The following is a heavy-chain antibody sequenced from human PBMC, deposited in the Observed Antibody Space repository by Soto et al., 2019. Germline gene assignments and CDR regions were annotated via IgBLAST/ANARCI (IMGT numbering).Heavy chain of an antibody. J-gene: IGHJ6*02. CDR1: GYTFTSYG. V-gene: IGHV1-18*01. CDR3: ASDRGGYYDILTGYYRSAYGMDV. Sequence: QVQLVQSGAEVKKPGASVKVSCKASGYTFTSYGISWVRQAPGQGLEWMGWISAYNGNTNYAQKLQGRVTMTTDTSTSKAYMELRSLRDDDTAVYYCASDRGGYYDILTGYYRSAYGMDVWGQGTTVTVSS. CDR2: ISAYNGNT. D-gene: IGHD3-9*01.